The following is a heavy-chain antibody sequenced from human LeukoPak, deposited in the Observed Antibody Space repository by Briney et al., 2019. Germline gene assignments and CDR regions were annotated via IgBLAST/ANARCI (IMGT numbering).Heavy chain of an antibody. Sequence: GGSLRLSCVASGLTFSNSWMTWVRQAPGKGLEWVANIKKDGSETYYVDSVRGRFTVSRDNDKNSLYLEMNSLRDEDTAVYYCAKDRDYGDPNYYFDYWGQGTLVTVSS. J-gene: IGHJ4*02. D-gene: IGHD4-17*01. CDR3: AKDRDYGDPNYYFDY. V-gene: IGHV3-7*01. CDR2: IKKDGSET. CDR1: GLTFSNSW.